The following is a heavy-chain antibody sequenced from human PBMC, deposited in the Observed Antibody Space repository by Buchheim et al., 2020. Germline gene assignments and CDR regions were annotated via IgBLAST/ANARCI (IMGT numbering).Heavy chain of an antibody. CDR1: GFIFNTYS. CDR2: ISSPSSTI. V-gene: IGHV3-48*01. J-gene: IGHJ6*02. Sequence: EVQLVESGGGLVQPGGSLRLSCAASGFIFNTYSMNWVRQAPGKGLEWVSFISSPSSTINYADSVKGRFTISRDNAKNSLYLQMNSLRVEDAAVYYCARGLGNYYYYGMDVWGQGTT. CDR3: ARGLGNYYYYGMDV. D-gene: IGHD7-27*01.